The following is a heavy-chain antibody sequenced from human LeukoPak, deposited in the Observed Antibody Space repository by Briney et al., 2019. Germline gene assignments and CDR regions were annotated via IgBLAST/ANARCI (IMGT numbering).Heavy chain of an antibody. CDR3: ARDTGGRGRLDAFDI. D-gene: IGHD2-8*02. V-gene: IGHV4-4*02. J-gene: IGHJ3*02. Sequence: PSGTLSLTCAVSGGSISSWNWWIWVRQPPGKGLEWIGEVYPSGSTNYNPSLKSRVTISIDKSKNQFFLKLSSVTAADTAVYYCARDTGGRGRLDAFDIWGQGTMVTVSS. CDR1: GGSISSWNW. CDR2: VYPSGST.